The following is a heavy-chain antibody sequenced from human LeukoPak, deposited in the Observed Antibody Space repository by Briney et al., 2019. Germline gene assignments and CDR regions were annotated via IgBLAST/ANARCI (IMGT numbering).Heavy chain of an antibody. CDR2: IYYSGST. CDR3: ATLTTVVTAYYFDH. V-gene: IGHV4-39*07. D-gene: IGHD4-23*01. J-gene: IGHJ4*02. CDR1: GGSISSSSYY. Sequence: KASETLSLTCTVSGGSISSSSYYWGWIRQPPGKGLEWIGSIYYSGSTYYNPSLKSRVTISVDTSKNQFSLKLSSVTAADTAVYYCATLTTVVTAYYFDHWGQGTLVTVSS.